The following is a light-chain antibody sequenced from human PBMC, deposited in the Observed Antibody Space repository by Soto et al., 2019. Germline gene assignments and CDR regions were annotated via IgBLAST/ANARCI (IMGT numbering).Light chain of an antibody. V-gene: IGKV1-39*01. CDR2: AAS. CDR1: QSISSY. Sequence: DIQMTQSPSSLSASVGDRVTITCRASQSISSYLNWYQQNPGKAPKLLIYAASSLQSGVTSRFSGSGSGTDFTLTISSLQPEDFSTYYCQQSYSTPQTFGQGTKVESK. CDR3: QQSYSTPQT. J-gene: IGKJ1*01.